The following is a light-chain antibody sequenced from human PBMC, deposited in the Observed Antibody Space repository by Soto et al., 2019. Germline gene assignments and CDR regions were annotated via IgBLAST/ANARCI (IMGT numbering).Light chain of an antibody. Sequence: QSALTQPRSVSGSPGQSVTISCTGTSRDVGAYNFVSWYQQHPGKAPKLMIYDVSKRPSGVPDRFSGYKSGNTASLTISGIQAEDEADYYCCSYAGSYTWVFGTGTKLTVL. V-gene: IGLV2-11*01. J-gene: IGLJ1*01. CDR3: CSYAGSYTWV. CDR1: SRDVGAYNF. CDR2: DVS.